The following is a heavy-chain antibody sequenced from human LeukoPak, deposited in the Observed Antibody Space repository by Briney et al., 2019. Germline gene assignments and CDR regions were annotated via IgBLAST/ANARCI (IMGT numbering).Heavy chain of an antibody. V-gene: IGHV3-23*01. D-gene: IGHD3-10*01. Sequence: PSETLSLTCTVSGGSISSSSYYWGWVRQAPGKGLEWVSAISGSGGSTYYADSVKGRFTISRDNSKNTLYLQMNSLRAEDTAVYYCAKAESGVYYYYYMDVWGKGTTVTVSS. CDR3: AKAESGVYYYYYMDV. CDR1: GGSISSSSYY. CDR2: ISGSGGST. J-gene: IGHJ6*03.